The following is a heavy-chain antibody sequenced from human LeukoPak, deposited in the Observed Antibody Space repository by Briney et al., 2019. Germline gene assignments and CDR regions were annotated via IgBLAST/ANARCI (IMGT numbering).Heavy chain of an antibody. V-gene: IGHV4-59*12. J-gene: IGHJ3*02. Sequence: SETLSLTCTVSGVSISSYYWSWIRQPPGKGLEWIGYIYHSGSTYYNPSLKSRVTISVDRSKNQFSLKLSSVTAADTAVYYCARDQGTVTTLEDDAFDIWGQGTMVTVSS. CDR1: GVSISSYY. CDR2: IYHSGST. CDR3: ARDQGTVTTLEDDAFDI. D-gene: IGHD4-17*01.